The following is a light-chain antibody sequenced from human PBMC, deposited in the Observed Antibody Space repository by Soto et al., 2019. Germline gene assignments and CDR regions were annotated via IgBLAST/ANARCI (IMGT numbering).Light chain of an antibody. CDR1: SSDVGGYNF. Sequence: QSVLTQPASVSGSPGQSIAVSCTGTSSDVGGYNFVSWYQHHPGKAPKLIIYDVNNRPSGVSDRFSGSKSGNTASLTISGLQAEDEADYYCTSYTSSFPYVFGAGTQLTVL. J-gene: IGLJ1*01. V-gene: IGLV2-14*03. CDR2: DVN. CDR3: TSYTSSFPYV.